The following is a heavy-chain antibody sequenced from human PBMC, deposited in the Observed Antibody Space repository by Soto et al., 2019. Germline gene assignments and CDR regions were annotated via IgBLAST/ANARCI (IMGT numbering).Heavy chain of an antibody. V-gene: IGHV1-18*01. D-gene: IGHD6-19*01. J-gene: IGHJ4*02. CDR3: ARFRGAEQWLVPSGEIDY. CDR1: GYTFTSYG. CDR2: ISAYNGNT. Sequence: QVQLVQSGAEVKKPGASVKVSCKASGYTFTSYGITWVRQAPGQGLEWMGWISAYNGNTNSAQKLQGRVTMTTDTSTSTAYMELRSLRSDDTAVDYCARFRGAEQWLVPSGEIDYWGQGTLVTGSS.